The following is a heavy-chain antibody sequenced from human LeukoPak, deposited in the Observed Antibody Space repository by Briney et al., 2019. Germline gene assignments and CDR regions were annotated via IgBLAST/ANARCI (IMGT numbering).Heavy chain of an antibody. CDR3: ARDPNPVAGVNFDY. V-gene: IGHV3-23*01. CDR2: ISRSGGNS. CDR1: GFTQNA. J-gene: IGHJ4*02. Sequence: GGSLRLSCEASGFTQNAMGWVRQAPGKGLEWVASISRSGGNSHYADSVKGRFTISRDNAKNSVYLQMNSLRDEDTAVYYCARDPNPVAGVNFDYWGQGSLVTVSS. D-gene: IGHD3-16*01.